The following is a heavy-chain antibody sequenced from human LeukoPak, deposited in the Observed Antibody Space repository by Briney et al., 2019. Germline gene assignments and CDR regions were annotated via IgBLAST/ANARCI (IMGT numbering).Heavy chain of an antibody. CDR1: GGSISSSSYY. J-gene: IGHJ4*02. CDR3: ARLPSYSSSWDY. Sequence: PSETLSLTCTVSGGSISSSSYYWGWIRQPPGKGLEWIGSIYYSGSTYYNPSLKSRVTISVDTSKNQFSLKLSSVTAADTAVYYCARLPSYSSSWDYWGQGTLVTVSS. D-gene: IGHD6-13*01. CDR2: IYYSGST. V-gene: IGHV4-39*01.